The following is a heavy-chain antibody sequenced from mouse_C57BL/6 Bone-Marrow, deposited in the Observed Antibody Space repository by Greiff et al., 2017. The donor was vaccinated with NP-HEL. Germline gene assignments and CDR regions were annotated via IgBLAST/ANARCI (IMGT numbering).Heavy chain of an antibody. CDR1: GYTFTDYY. V-gene: IGHV1-76*01. D-gene: IGHD1-1*01. CDR3: ARYYYGSSYDMDY. J-gene: IGHJ4*01. CDR2: IYPGSGNT. Sequence: VKLQQSGAELVRPGASVKLSCKASGYTFTDYYINWVKQRPGQGLEWIARIYPGSGNTYYNEKFKGKATLTAEKSSSTAYMQLSSLTSEDSAVYFCARYYYGSSYDMDYWGQGTSVTVSS.